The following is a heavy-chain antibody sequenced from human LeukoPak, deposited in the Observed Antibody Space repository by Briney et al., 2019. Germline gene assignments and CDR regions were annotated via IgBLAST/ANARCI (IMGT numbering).Heavy chain of an antibody. CDR1: GDSVRRGNDY. V-gene: IGHV4-61*01. CDR3: AREYGSSGWYVYFDY. J-gene: IGHJ4*02. Sequence: SETLSLTCTLSGDSVRRGNDYWSSVRQPGGGGREWYRYIYYSGSTNYNPSLKSRVTISVDTSKNLFSLRLSSVTAADTAVYYCAREYGSSGWYVYFDYWGQGTLVTVSS. CDR2: IYYSGST. D-gene: IGHD6-19*01.